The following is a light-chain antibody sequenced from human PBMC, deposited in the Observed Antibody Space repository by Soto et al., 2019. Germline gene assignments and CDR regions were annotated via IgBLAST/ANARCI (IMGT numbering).Light chain of an antibody. V-gene: IGKV3-15*01. CDR2: GAS. CDR1: QSVVTT. J-gene: IGKJ4*02. Sequence: EIFMTQYPATLAVSPGEKVILSCRASQSVVTTLAWYQQKPGHAPRLLSSGASTSATGVPARVSGSGSGTEFNLTISSLQSEDFAIYCCQQYSSSPALGGGTTLEI. CDR3: QQYSSSPA.